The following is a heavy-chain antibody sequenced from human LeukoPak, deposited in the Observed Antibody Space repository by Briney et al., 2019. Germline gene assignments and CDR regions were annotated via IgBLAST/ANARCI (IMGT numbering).Heavy chain of an antibody. J-gene: IGHJ6*02. CDR3: AGLPGIAAARSYYYYYGMDV. CDR2: IYYSGST. V-gene: IGHV4-61*01. D-gene: IGHD6-13*01. CDR1: GGSVSSGSYY. Sequence: PSETLSLTCTVSGGSVSSGSYYWSWIRQPPGKGLEWIGYIYYSGSTNYNPSLKSRVTISVDTSKNQFSLKLSSVTAADTAVYYCAGLPGIAAARSYYYYYGMDVWGQGTTVTVSS.